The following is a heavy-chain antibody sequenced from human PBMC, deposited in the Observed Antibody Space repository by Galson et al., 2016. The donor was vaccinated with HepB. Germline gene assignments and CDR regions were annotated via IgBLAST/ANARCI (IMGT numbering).Heavy chain of an antibody. CDR3: ARDLYFSGAYYKLAFGY. Sequence: ETLSLTCTVSGGSIRSYYWSWIRQPPGRGLAWIGYIYDSGSTNYHPSLKSPVTISIDTSKNQFSLKLTFVTAADTAVYYFARDLYFSGAYYKLAFGYGGHGTLVTVSS. CDR2: IYDSGST. V-gene: IGHV4-59*01. J-gene: IGHJ4*01. CDR1: GGSIRSYY. D-gene: IGHD3-10*01.